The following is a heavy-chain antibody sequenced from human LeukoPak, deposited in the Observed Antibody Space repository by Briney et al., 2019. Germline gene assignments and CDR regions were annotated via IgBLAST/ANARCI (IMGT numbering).Heavy chain of an antibody. Sequence: PGRSLRLSCAASGFTFSSYGMHWVRQAPGKGLEWVSSISSSSSYIYYADSVKGRFTISRDNAKNSLYLQMNSLRAEDMAVYYCARAEGGADFFDYWGQGTLVTVSS. D-gene: IGHD1-26*01. CDR2: ISSSSSYI. V-gene: IGHV3-21*01. CDR1: GFTFSSYG. CDR3: ARAEGGADFFDY. J-gene: IGHJ4*02.